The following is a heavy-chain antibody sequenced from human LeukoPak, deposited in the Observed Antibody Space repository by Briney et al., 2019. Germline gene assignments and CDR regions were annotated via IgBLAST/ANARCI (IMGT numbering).Heavy chain of an antibody. D-gene: IGHD3-22*01. J-gene: IGHJ3*02. V-gene: IGHV4-39*01. CDR2: IYYSGTT. Sequence: PSETLSLTCTVPGGSIISTTYYWGWIRQPPGKGLEWTGSIYYSGTTYYNPSLKSRVTISVDTSRNQFSLKLSSVTAADTAVFHCARHSRGYYDSTGCYCGSHAFDIWGQGTMVTVSS. CDR1: GGSIISTTYY. CDR3: ARHSRGYYDSTGCYCGSHAFDI.